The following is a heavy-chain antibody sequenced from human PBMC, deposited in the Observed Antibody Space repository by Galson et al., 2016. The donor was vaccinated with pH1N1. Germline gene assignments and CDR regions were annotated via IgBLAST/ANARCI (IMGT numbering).Heavy chain of an antibody. CDR3: ARSLTALDQLDS. CDR1: GYLISSCCF. D-gene: IGHD2-21*02. J-gene: IGHJ4*02. V-gene: IGHV4-38-2*01. Sequence: ETLSLTCDVSGYLISSCCFWGWIRQPPGKGLEWVASIHHSGDTNHSPLLKGRVTMSADTPKNQFSLKMTSLTAADTAVYFCARSLTALDQLDSWGQGTLVTVSS. CDR2: IHHSGDT.